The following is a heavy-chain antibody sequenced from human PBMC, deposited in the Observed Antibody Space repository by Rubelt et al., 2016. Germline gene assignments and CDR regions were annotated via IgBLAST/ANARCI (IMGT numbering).Heavy chain of an antibody. CDR3: ASHLSSTSPFDP. J-gene: IGHJ5*02. D-gene: IGHD2-2*01. V-gene: IGHV3-23*01. CDR2: GSGGST. Sequence: GSGGSTYYADSVKGRFTISRDNSKNTLYLQMNSLRAEDTAVYYCASHLSSTSPFDPWGQGTLVTVSS.